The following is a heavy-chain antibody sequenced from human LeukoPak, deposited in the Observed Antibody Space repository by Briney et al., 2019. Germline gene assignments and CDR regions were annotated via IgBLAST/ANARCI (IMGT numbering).Heavy chain of an antibody. CDR3: ARECIAAAGTGDY. D-gene: IGHD6-13*01. CDR2: INPNSGGT. Sequence: ASVKVSCKASGYTFTGYYMHWVRQAPGQGLEWMGRINPNSGGTNYAQKFQGRVTMTRDTSISTAYMELSRLRSDDTAVYYCARECIAAAGTGDYWGQGTLVTVSS. V-gene: IGHV1-2*06. CDR1: GYTFTGYY. J-gene: IGHJ4*02.